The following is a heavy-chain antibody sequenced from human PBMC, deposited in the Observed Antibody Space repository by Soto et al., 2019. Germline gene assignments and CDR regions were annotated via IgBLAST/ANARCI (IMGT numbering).Heavy chain of an antibody. D-gene: IGHD2-15*01. CDR1: GYSFATYW. CDR3: ARQQVVDPAKGWIDP. V-gene: IGHV5-51*01. J-gene: IGHJ5*02. CDR2: IYPGDSDT. Sequence: GESLKISCKASGYSFATYWIGWVRQMPGKGLEWMGIIYPGDSDTMYSPSFQGQVIISADLSSTTTYLQWSSLKASDTAIYYCARQQVVDPAKGWIDPWGQGTVVTVSS.